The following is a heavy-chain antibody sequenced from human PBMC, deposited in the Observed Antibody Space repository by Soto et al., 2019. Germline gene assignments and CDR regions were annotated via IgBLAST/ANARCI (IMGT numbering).Heavy chain of an antibody. CDR2: IRRKANSYTT. CDR1: GLIFSDYH. D-gene: IGHD6-19*01. V-gene: IGHV3-72*01. CDR3: AMLGGWSRRSNDMEV. J-gene: IGHJ6*02. Sequence: EVQLVESGGGLVQPGGSLRLSCAASGLIFSDYHMDWVRQAPGKGLEWVGRIRRKANSYTTEYAASVKGRFTISRDDSQNSLYLQMNSLKTEDTAVYYCAMLGGWSRRSNDMEVGGQGSTVTVSS.